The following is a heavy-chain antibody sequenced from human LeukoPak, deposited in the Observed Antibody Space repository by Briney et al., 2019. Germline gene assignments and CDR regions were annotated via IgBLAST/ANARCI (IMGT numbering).Heavy chain of an antibody. CDR1: GFTFNTFN. CDR2: ITSGGDYI. Sequence: GGSLRLSCAASGFTFNTFNMNWVRQAPGKGLEWVSSITSGGDYIYYADSVKGRFTTSRDNAKNSLSLQLNSLRVEDTAVYYCARGHYDVLAASYKWTPDYWGQGTLVTASS. J-gene: IGHJ4*02. CDR3: ARGHYDVLAASYKWTPDY. D-gene: IGHD3-9*01. V-gene: IGHV3-21*01.